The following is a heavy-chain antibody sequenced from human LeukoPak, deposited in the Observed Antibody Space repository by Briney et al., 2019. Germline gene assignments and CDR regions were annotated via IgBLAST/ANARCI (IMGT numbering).Heavy chain of an antibody. J-gene: IGHJ5*02. CDR1: GGSISSGSYY. CDR3: ARSQDVLLWFGESVNWFDP. D-gene: IGHD3-10*01. CDR2: IYTSGIT. V-gene: IGHV4-61*02. Sequence: SETLSLTCTVSGGSISSGSYYWSWIRQPAGKGLEWIGRIYTSGITNYNPSLKSRVTISVDTSKNQFSLKLSSVTAADTAVYYCARSQDVLLWFGESVNWFDPWGQGTLVTVSS.